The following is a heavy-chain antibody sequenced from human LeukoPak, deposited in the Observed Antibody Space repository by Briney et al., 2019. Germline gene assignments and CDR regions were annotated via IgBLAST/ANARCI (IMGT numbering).Heavy chain of an antibody. Sequence: PSETLSLTCAVSGGSISSGGYSWSWIRQPPGKGLEWIGYVHYSGSTNYNTSLTSRVSISADTSKNQFSLKLSSVTAADTAVYYCVRDAAHYMDVWGKGTTVTVS. J-gene: IGHJ6*03. CDR2: VHYSGST. CDR3: VRDAAHYMDV. CDR1: GGSISSGGYS. D-gene: IGHD6-6*01. V-gene: IGHV4-30-4*07.